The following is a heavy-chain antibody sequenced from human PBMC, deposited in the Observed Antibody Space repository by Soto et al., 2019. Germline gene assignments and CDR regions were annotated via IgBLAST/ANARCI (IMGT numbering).Heavy chain of an antibody. CDR3: ARQRLLRLKPDFDI. D-gene: IGHD2-21*02. Sequence: PSETLSLTCSVSGGSTSDKSYFWGWVRQSPGKGLEWIGSMYYSGSSYYSPSLKSRVAISVDTSKNQFSLKLRSVTAADTAVYFCARQRLLRLKPDFDIWGQGTLVTVSS. CDR1: GGSTSDKSYF. J-gene: IGHJ4*02. CDR2: MYYSGSS. V-gene: IGHV4-39*01.